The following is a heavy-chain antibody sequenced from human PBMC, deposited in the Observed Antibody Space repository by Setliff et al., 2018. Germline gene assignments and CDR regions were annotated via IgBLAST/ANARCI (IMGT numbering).Heavy chain of an antibody. CDR3: SRLVRYCTTTTCQMVSGAEV. Sequence: ASVKVSCKASGYTFSNYGITWVRQAPGQGLEWMGWISAYSGNTKYALTLQGRVTMTTDSSTSTAYMELRSLRSDDTAVYYCSRLVRYCTTTTCQMVSGAEVWGQGTLVTVSS. J-gene: IGHJ4*02. V-gene: IGHV1-18*04. D-gene: IGHD2-8*01. CDR2: ISAYSGNT. CDR1: GYTFSNYG.